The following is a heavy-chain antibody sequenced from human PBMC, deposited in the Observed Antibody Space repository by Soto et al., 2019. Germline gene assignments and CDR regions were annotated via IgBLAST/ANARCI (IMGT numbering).Heavy chain of an antibody. CDR2: TSYDGTNK. J-gene: IGHJ4*02. CDR1: GFTFSSYG. V-gene: IGHV3-30*18. Sequence: QVQLVESGGGVVQPGRSLRLSCVASGFTFSSYGMHWVRQAPGKGLEWVAVTSYDGTNKYSPDSVKGRFTISRDNSKNPLYLQMNSLRAEDTAVYYCAKDADYGGNPFDYWGQGTLVTVSS. D-gene: IGHD4-17*01. CDR3: AKDADYGGNPFDY.